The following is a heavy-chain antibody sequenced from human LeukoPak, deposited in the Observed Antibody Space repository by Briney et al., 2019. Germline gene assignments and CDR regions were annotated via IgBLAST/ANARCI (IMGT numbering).Heavy chain of an antibody. J-gene: IGHJ4*02. Sequence: PGGSLRLSCAASGFTFSSYAMHWVRQAPGKGLEWVAVISYDGSNKYYADSVKGRFTISRGNSKNTLYLQMNSLRAEDTAVYYCARDRYCSGGSCLGFDYWGQGTLVTVSS. CDR1: GFTFSSYA. D-gene: IGHD2-15*01. V-gene: IGHV3-30*04. CDR3: ARDRYCSGGSCLGFDY. CDR2: ISYDGSNK.